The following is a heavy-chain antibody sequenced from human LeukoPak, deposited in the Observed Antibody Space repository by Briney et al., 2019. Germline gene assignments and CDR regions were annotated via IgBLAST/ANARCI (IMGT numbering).Heavy chain of an antibody. CDR2: IRTSSEGEPT. Sequence: GGSLRLSCAASGFTFSNAWLSWVRQAPGKGLEWVGRIRTSSEGEPTDYPGPVKGRFTISRDRPKDTVYLQMNSLKTEDTAVYYCTADFSHSSAWSFDYWGRGTLVAVSS. D-gene: IGHD3-22*01. CDR1: GFTFSNAW. J-gene: IGHJ4*02. V-gene: IGHV3-15*01. CDR3: TADFSHSSAWSFDY.